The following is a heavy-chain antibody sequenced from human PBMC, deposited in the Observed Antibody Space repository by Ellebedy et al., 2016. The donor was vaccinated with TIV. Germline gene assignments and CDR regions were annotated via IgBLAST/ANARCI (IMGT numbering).Heavy chain of an antibody. CDR2: IKQGGSEK. Sequence: GESLKISCAASGFTFTNYWMSWVRQAPGKGLEWVATIKQGGSEKYYVDSVKGRFTLSRDTSKNTVYLQMDSLRTEDTAVYYCARGPSTSAHLDSWGQGALVIVSS. J-gene: IGHJ4*02. CDR3: ARGPSTSAHLDS. V-gene: IGHV3-7*01. CDR1: GFTFTNYW.